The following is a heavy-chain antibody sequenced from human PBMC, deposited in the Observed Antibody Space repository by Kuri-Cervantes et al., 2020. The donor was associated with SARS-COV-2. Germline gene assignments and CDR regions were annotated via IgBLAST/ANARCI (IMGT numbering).Heavy chain of an antibody. CDR1: GGSISSYY. J-gene: IGHJ5*02. D-gene: IGHD2-15*01. CDR2: IYTSGST. Sequence: SETLSLTCTVSGGSISSYYWSWIRQPAGKGLEWIGRIYTSGSTNYNPSLKSRVTMSVDTSKNQFSLKLSSVTAADTAVYYCARGIVVVVARWMNWFDPWGQGTLVTVSS. CDR3: ARGIVVVVARWMNWFDP. V-gene: IGHV4-4*07.